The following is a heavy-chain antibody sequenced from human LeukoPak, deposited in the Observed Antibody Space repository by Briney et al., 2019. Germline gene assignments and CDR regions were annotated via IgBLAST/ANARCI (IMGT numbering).Heavy chain of an antibody. CDR2: IIPILGIA. CDR3: ASPRALYCSSTSCQTANGAFDI. D-gene: IGHD2-2*01. J-gene: IGHJ3*02. V-gene: IGHV1-69*02. Sequence: ASVKVSCXASGGTFSSYTISWVRQAPGQGLEWMGRIIPILGIANYAQKFQGRVTITVDKSTSTAYMELSSLRSEDTAVYYCASPRALYCSSTSCQTANGAFDIWGQGTMVTVSS. CDR1: GGTFSSYT.